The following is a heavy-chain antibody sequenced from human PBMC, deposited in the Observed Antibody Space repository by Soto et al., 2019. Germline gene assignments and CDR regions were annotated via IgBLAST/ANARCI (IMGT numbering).Heavy chain of an antibody. CDR2: MNPGSGDT. CDR3: ARMATFGSLNWFDP. CDR1: GYSFTNND. Sequence: VKVSCKASGYSFTNNDVTWVRQATGQGLEWMGWMNPGSGDTGYAQKFQGRVTMTRDISIAAAYMELSSLRSDDTAIYYCARMATFGSLNWFDPWGQGTLVTVSS. V-gene: IGHV1-8*01. D-gene: IGHD3-16*01. J-gene: IGHJ5*02.